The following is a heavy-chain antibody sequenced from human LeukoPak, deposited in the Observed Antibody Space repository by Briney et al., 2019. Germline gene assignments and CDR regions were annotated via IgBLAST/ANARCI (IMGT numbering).Heavy chain of an antibody. D-gene: IGHD1-26*01. CDR3: ARDGVGATYFDY. V-gene: IGHV4-39*07. CDR2: IYYSGST. Sequence: SETLSLTCTVSGGSISSSSYYWGWIRQPPGKGLEWIGSIYYSGSTYYNPSLKSRVTISVDTSKNQFSLKLSSVTAADTAVYYCARDGVGATYFDYWGQGTLVTVSS. CDR1: GGSISSSSYY. J-gene: IGHJ4*02.